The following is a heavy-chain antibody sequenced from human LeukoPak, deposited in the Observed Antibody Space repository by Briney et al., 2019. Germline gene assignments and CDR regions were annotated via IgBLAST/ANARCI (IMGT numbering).Heavy chain of an antibody. J-gene: IGHJ4*02. D-gene: IGHD3-10*01. Sequence: SETLSLTCAVYGGSFSGYYWSWIRQPPGKGLEWIGEINHSGSTNYNPSLKSRVTISVDTSKNQFSLKLSSVTAADTAVYYCARGPRRYYYGSGSGFDYWGQGTLVTASS. V-gene: IGHV4-34*01. CDR3: ARGPRRYYYGSGSGFDY. CDR1: GGSFSGYY. CDR2: INHSGST.